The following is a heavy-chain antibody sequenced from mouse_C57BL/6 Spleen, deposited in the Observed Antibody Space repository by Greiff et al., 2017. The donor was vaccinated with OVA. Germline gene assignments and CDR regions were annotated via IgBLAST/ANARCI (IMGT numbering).Heavy chain of an antibody. V-gene: IGHV1-64*01. Sequence: QVQLQQPGAELVKPGASVQLSCKASGYPFNSYWMHWVKQRPGQGLEWIGMIHPNSGSTNYNEKFKSKATLTVDKSSSTAYMQLSSLTSEDSAVYYCARGYGSSYWFAYWGQGTLVTVSA. CDR3: ARGYGSSYWFAY. D-gene: IGHD1-1*01. CDR1: GYPFNSYW. CDR2: IHPNSGST. J-gene: IGHJ3*01.